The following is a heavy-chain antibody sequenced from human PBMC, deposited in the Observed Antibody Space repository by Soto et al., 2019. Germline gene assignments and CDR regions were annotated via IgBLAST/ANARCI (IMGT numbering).Heavy chain of an antibody. V-gene: IGHV1-24*01. CDR3: ATDHAHAFRSGWYFDL. J-gene: IGHJ2*01. Sequence: QVQLVQSGAEVKKPGASVKVSCKVSGYTLTELSMNWVRQAPGKGREWMGGFDPEDGETIYAQKFQGRVNMTEDTSTDTAYMELSSLRSEDTAVYYCATDHAHAFRSGWYFDLWGRGTLVTVSS. D-gene: IGHD3-10*01. CDR2: FDPEDGET. CDR1: GYTLTELS.